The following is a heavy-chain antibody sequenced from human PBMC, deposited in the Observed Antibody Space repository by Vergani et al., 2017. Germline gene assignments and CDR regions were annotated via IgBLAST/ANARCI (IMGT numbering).Heavy chain of an antibody. D-gene: IGHD3-10*01. CDR1: GGSMSGYY. V-gene: IGHV4-59*01. Sequence: QVQLQESGPGLVKPSETLSLTCSVSGGSMSGYYWSWIRQPPGEELEWIGYMYNSGSTNYNPSLETRVTISGDTSKNQFSLKLNSVTAAATAVYYCGRVADFYGLGSRLLDLWGQGILVTVSS. CDR2: MYNSGST. CDR3: GRVADFYGLGSRLLDL. J-gene: IGHJ5*02.